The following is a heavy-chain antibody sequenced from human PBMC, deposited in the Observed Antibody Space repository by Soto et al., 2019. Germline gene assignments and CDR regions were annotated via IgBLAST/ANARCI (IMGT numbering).Heavy chain of an antibody. CDR3: AGDAGRNGAYNGWLRP. Sequence: EGSLRLSCAASGFSFSSYWMTWVRKSPGKGLEWVANIKQDGREKYYVASVKGRFTISRDNYKNLRYLQMDSLASFDTAVYSCAGDAGRNGAYNGWLRPWDQENLFRISS. CDR2: IKQDGREK. CDR1: GFSFSSYW. J-gene: IGHJ5*01. D-gene: IGHD3-16*01. V-gene: IGHV3-7*03.